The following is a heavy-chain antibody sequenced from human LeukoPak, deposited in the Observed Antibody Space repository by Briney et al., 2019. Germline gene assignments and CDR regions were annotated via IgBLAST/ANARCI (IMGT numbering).Heavy chain of an antibody. D-gene: IGHD3-3*01. CDR2: INPNSGGT. J-gene: IGHJ4*02. CDR3: ARGALCWSGYHAYFDY. CDR1: GYTFTGYY. Sequence: ASVKVSCKASGYTFTGYYMHWVRQAPGQGLEWMGWINPNSGGTNYAQKFQGRVTMTRDTSISTAYMELSRLRSDDTAVYYCARGALCWSGYHAYFDYWGQGTLVTVSS. V-gene: IGHV1-2*02.